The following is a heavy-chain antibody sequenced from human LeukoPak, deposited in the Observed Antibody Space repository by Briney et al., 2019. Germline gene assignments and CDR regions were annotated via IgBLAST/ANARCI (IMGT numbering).Heavy chain of an antibody. Sequence: SETLSLTCAVYGGSFSGYYWTWIRQPPGKGLEWIGYVDHTGSTKFNPSLNGRVSISRDTSNNFFSLRLRSVTAADTAVYFCARGRVSSSTWYSTYYYFFYMDFWGKGTTVTVSS. CDR2: VDHTGST. V-gene: IGHV4-59*01. CDR1: GGSFSGYY. J-gene: IGHJ6*03. CDR3: ARGRVSSSTWYSTYYYFFYMDF. D-gene: IGHD4-11*01.